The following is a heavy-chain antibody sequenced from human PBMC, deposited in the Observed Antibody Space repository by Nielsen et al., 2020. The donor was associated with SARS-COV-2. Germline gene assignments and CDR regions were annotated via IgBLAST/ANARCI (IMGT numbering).Heavy chain of an antibody. CDR3: ARGDYYDSSANGY. D-gene: IGHD3-22*01. CDR2: ISAYSGNT. J-gene: IGHJ4*02. V-gene: IGHV1-18*01. Sequence: WVRQARGQGLEWMGWISAYSGNTKYAQKLQGRVTMTTDTSTSTAYMELRSLRSDDTAVYYCARGDYYDSSANGYWGQGTLVTVSS.